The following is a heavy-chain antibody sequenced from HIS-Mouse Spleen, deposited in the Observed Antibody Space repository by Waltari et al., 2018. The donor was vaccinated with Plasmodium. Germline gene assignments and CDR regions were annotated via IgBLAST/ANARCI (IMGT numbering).Heavy chain of an antibody. D-gene: IGHD6-13*01. J-gene: IGHJ2*01. Sequence: EVLLVASGGGLAPPGGSRRLSCLASGFTCSSYWMSWVRQAPGKGLDWVANIKQDGSEKYYVDSVKGRFTISRDNAKNSLYLQMNSLRAEDTAVYYCASSWYWYFDLWGRGTLVTVSS. V-gene: IGHV3-7*01. CDR3: ASSWYWYFDL. CDR1: GFTCSSYW. CDR2: IKQDGSEK.